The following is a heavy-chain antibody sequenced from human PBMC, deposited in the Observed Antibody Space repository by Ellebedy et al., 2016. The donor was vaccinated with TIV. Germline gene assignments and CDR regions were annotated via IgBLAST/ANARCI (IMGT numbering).Heavy chain of an antibody. J-gene: IGHJ4*02. V-gene: IGHV3-21*01. CDR1: GFTFSSYS. Sequence: GESLKISCTASGFTFSSYSMGWVRQAPGKGLEWVSSIDSSSTSIYYADSVRGRLTISRDNAKYSLYLQMNSLRAEDTAVYYCARQNPAYSSGQVSPIDHWGQGALVTVSS. CDR2: IDSSSTSI. D-gene: IGHD6-19*01. CDR3: ARQNPAYSSGQVSPIDH.